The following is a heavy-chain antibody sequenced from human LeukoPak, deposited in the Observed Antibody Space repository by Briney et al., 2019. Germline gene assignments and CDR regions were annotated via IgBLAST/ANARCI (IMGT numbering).Heavy chain of an antibody. CDR1: GFTFSSYS. CDR2: ISSSSGYI. V-gene: IGHV3-21*01. Sequence: SGGSLRLSCAASGFTFSSYSMNWVRQAPGKGLEWVSSISSSSGYIYYADSVKGRLTISRDNANNSLYLQMNSLRAEDTAVYYCALGTSGWYKWDYWGQGTLVTVSS. D-gene: IGHD6-19*01. J-gene: IGHJ4*02. CDR3: ALGTSGWYKWDY.